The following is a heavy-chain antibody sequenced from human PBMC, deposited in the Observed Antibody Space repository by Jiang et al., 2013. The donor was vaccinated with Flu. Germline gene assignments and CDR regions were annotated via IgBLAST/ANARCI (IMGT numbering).Heavy chain of an antibody. V-gene: IGHV7-4-1*02. J-gene: IGHJ4*02. D-gene: IGHD3-3*01. Sequence: SELKKPGASVKVSCKASGYTFTSYAMNWVRQAPGQGLEWMGWINTNTGNPTYAQGFTGRFVFSLDTSVSTAYLQISSLKAEDTAVYYCARGYPNYDFWSGYHWSFDYWGQGTLVTVSS. CDR2: INTNTGNP. CDR1: GYTFTSYA. CDR3: ARGYPNYDFWSGYHWSFDY.